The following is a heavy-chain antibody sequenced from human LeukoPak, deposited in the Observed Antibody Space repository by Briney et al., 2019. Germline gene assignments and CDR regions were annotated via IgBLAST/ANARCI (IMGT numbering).Heavy chain of an antibody. CDR2: IRSKTYGGTT. J-gene: IGHJ4*02. Sequence: GGSLRPSCTTSGFTFGDYAISWVRQAPRKGLEWVGFIRSKTYGGTTEFATSVKGRFSMSRDDSRSIAYVQMNSLKTEDTGVYYCTRGELRRPDFWGQGTPVTVSS. CDR1: GFTFGDYA. D-gene: IGHD1-7*01. V-gene: IGHV3-49*04. CDR3: TRGELRRPDF.